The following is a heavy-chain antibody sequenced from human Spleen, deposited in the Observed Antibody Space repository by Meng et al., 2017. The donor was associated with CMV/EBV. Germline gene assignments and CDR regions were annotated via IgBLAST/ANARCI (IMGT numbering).Heavy chain of an antibody. Sequence: IRSDDYYWSWIRQPPGKGLEWIGYIYYSGSTYYNPSLKSRLTISVDTSKNQVSLKLTSVTAADTAVYYCARLIPLVVRDRVFLGGFDPWGQGTLVTVSS. CDR2: IYYSGST. CDR3: ARLIPLVVRDRVFLGGFDP. CDR1: IRSDDYY. D-gene: IGHD3-16*01. V-gene: IGHV4-30-4*08. J-gene: IGHJ5*02.